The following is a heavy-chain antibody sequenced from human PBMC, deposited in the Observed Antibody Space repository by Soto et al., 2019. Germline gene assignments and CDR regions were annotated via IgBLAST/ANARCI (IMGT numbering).Heavy chain of an antibody. CDR1: CGSISSVGYS. CDR2: IYHIGSX. Sequence: PSETLSLTCAVSCGSISSVGYSWTWIRQPPGKCLEWIGYIYHIGSXXYNPSLKXXVTISVDRSNXQFSLXLISVTSADTAVYYCARGPPFGYWGQGTLVTVSS. V-gene: IGHV4-30-2*01. CDR3: ARGPPFGY. D-gene: IGHD3-10*01. J-gene: IGHJ4*02.